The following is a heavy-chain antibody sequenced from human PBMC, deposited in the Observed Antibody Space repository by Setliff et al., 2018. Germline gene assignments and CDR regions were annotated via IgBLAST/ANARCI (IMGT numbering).Heavy chain of an antibody. CDR2: IWDDGGNK. CDR3: AKVPTMD. J-gene: IGHJ4*02. V-gene: IGHV3-33*06. CDR1: GFTFSTYR. Sequence: PGGSLRLSCAASGFTFSTYRMHWVRQAPGKGLEWVAVIWDDGGNKYHADSVKGRFTISRDNSKNTLYLQMDSLGAGDTAVYYCAKVPTMDWGQGTLVTVSS. D-gene: IGHD2-2*03.